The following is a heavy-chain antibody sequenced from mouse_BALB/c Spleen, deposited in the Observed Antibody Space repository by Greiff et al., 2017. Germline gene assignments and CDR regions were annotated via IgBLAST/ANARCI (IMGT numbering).Heavy chain of an antibody. Sequence: VQLQGSGPSLVKPSQTLSLTCSVTGDSITSCYWNWIRQFPGNKLEYMGYINYSGSTYYYPSLKSRISITQDTSKNQYYLLLNSVPTEDTATYYSARYSSYCGSSCAMDYWGQGTSVTVSS. CDR2: INYSGST. D-gene: IGHD1-1*01. CDR3: ARYSSYCGSSCAMDY. V-gene: IGHV3-8*02. CDR1: GDSITSCY. J-gene: IGHJ4*01.